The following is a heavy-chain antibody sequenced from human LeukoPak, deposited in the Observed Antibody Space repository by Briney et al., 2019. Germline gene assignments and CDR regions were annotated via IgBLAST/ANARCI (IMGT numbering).Heavy chain of an antibody. CDR1: GDSVSSNSAA. V-gene: IGHV6-1*01. D-gene: IGHD5-18*01. CDR3: ARDLAGYGGYSYGMVDY. Sequence: SQTLSLTCAISGDSVSSNSAAWNWIRQSPSRGLEWLVRTYYRSKWHNDYAESVKSRITINPDTSKNQFSLQLNSVTPEDTAVYFCARDLAGYGGYSYGMVDYWGQGTLVTVSS. CDR2: TYYRSKWHN. J-gene: IGHJ4*02.